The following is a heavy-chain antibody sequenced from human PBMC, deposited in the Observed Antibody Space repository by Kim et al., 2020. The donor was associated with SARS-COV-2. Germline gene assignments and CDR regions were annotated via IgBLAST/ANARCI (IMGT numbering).Heavy chain of an antibody. V-gene: IGHV1-2*06. D-gene: IGHD2-2*01. CDR2: LNPNSGAT. CDR1: GYTFTGYS. J-gene: IGHJ6*02. Sequence: ASVKVSCGASGYTFTGYSIHWVRQAPGQGLEWLGRLNPNSGATNYAQKFQGRVTMTRDTSINTLYLHLNRLTSDDTAVYYCAREDSSETSAFYYYYRGFDVWGQGPSIAVSS. CDR3: AREDSSETSAFYYYYRGFDV.